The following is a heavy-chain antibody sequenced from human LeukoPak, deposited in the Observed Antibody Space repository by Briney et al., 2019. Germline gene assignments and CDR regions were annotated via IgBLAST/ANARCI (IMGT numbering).Heavy chain of an antibody. Sequence: SETLSLTCVVYGGAFSGYYWSWIRQLPGKGLEWIGEINHRGSTNYNPSLKSRVSISVDTSKNQFSLKLSSVTAADTAVYYCASRPSGYFDYWGQGTLVTVSS. CDR3: ASRPSGYFDY. CDR2: INHRGST. CDR1: GGAFSGYY. J-gene: IGHJ4*02. V-gene: IGHV4-34*01. D-gene: IGHD5-12*01.